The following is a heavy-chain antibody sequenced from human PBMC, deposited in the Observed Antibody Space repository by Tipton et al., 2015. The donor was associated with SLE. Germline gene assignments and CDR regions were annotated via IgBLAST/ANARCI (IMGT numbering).Heavy chain of an antibody. D-gene: IGHD2-15*01. J-gene: IGHJ4*02. CDR3: ARDAGSGPIYFDD. Sequence: SLRLSCAASGFTFSNYDMHWVRQATGKGLEWVSAIGTAGDTYYPGSAKGRFTISRDNAKKSLYLQMNSLRVEDTAVYYCARDAGSGPIYFDDWGQGTLVTVSS. CDR1: GFTFSNYD. V-gene: IGHV3-13*01. CDR2: IGTAGDT.